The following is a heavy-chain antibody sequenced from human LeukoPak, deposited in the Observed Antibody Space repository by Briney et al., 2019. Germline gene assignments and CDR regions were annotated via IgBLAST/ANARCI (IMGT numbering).Heavy chain of an antibody. CDR1: GYTFTGYY. Sequence: ASVKVSCKASGYTFTGYYTHWVRQAPGQGLEWMGWINPNSGGTNYAQKFQGRVTMTRDTSISTAYMELSRLRSDDTAVYYCARDNRITMIVVENDAFDIWGQGTMVTVSS. D-gene: IGHD3-22*01. CDR2: INPNSGGT. J-gene: IGHJ3*02. V-gene: IGHV1-2*02. CDR3: ARDNRITMIVVENDAFDI.